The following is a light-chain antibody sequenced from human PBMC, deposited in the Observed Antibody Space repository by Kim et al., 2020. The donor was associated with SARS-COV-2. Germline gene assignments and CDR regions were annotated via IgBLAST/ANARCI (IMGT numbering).Light chain of an antibody. J-gene: IGKJ4*01. Sequence: ASVGDRVTITCRASQDISRWLAWYQQKPGKAPNLLIYAASLLQSGVPSRFSSSGSGTDFTLTISSLQPEDFATYYCQQANSFPLTFGGGTKVDIK. CDR1: QDISRW. CDR3: QQANSFPLT. CDR2: AAS. V-gene: IGKV1-12*01.